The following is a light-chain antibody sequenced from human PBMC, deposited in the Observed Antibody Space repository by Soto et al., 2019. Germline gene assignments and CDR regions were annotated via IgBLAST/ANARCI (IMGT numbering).Light chain of an antibody. J-gene: IGKJ3*01. CDR3: RWYGRTEST. Sequence: EIVLTQSPGTLSLSPGEGATLSCRASQTISNTYLAWYQQKPGQAPRLLIYGASSRATGIPDRFSGSGSGTDFPLPISGRGPEDFAGYYFRWYGRTESTSGLGTKVISN. CDR1: QTISNTY. CDR2: GAS. V-gene: IGKV3-20*01.